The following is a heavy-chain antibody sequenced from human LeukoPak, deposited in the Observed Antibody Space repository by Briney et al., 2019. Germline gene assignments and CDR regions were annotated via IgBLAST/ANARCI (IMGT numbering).Heavy chain of an antibody. D-gene: IGHD2-21*02. J-gene: IGHJ4*02. CDR3: AREGGDYVLDY. CDR2: IKQDGSEK. V-gene: IGHV3-7*03. CDR1: GFTFSSYA. Sequence: PGGSLRLSCAASGFTFSSYAMNWVRQAPGKGLEWVANIKQDGSEKYYVDSVKGRFTISRDNAKNSLYLQMNSLRAEDTAVYYCAREGGDYVLDYWGQGTLVTVSS.